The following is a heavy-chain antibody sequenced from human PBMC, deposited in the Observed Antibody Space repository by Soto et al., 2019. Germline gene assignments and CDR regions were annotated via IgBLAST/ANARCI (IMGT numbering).Heavy chain of an antibody. D-gene: IGHD3-10*01. CDR2: IYYSGST. J-gene: IGHJ5*02. V-gene: IGHV4-59*01. Sequence: SETLSLTCTVSGDSISSYYWSWIRQPPGKGLEWMGYIYYSGSTNYNPSLKSRVTISVDTSKNQFSLKLSSVTAADTAMYYCARDYRSGRNSYNSFDPWGQGTLVTVS. CDR3: ARDYRSGRNSYNSFDP. CDR1: GDSISSYY.